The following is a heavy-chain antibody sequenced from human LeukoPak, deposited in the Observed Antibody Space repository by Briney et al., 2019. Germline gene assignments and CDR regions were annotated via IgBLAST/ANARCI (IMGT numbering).Heavy chain of an antibody. J-gene: IGHJ4*02. Sequence: GGTLRLSCVASGFTFSSHGMHWVRQAPGKGLEWVAVIWYDASEKYYADSVRGRFTISRDNSKNTLYLQMNSLRAEDTAVYYCARWGDNKILDYWGQGTLVTVSS. V-gene: IGHV3-33*01. CDR3: ARWGDNKILDY. CDR1: GFTFSSHG. D-gene: IGHD3-16*01. CDR2: IWYDASEK.